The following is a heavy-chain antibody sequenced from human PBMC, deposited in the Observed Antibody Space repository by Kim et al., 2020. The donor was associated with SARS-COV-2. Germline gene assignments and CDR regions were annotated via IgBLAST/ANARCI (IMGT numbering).Heavy chain of an antibody. Sequence: SETLSLTCTVSDGSIRTYYWSWIRQPAGKGLEWIGRIYPSGTTNYNPSLRSRVTVSADPSKNQFSLRLSSVTAADTAIYYCARSATLSGTTNAKYFFDYWSQGIRVTVSA. CDR1: DGSIRTYY. CDR3: ARSATLSGTTNAKYFFDY. V-gene: IGHV4-4*07. J-gene: IGHJ4*02. CDR2: IYPSGTT. D-gene: IGHD1-1*01.